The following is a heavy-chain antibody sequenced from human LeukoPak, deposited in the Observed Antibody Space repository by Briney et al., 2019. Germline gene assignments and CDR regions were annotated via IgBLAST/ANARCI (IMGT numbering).Heavy chain of an antibody. V-gene: IGHV3-53*05. CDR1: GFTVSSNY. D-gene: IGHD6-13*01. J-gene: IGHJ1*01. Sequence: GGSLRLSCAASGFTVSSNYMSWVRQAPGKGLEWVSVIYSGGSTYYADSVKGRFTISRDNSKNTLYLQMNSLRAEDTAVYYCARDNQGFRAAAVFQHWGQGTLVTVSS. CDR2: IYSGGST. CDR3: ARDNQGFRAAAVFQH.